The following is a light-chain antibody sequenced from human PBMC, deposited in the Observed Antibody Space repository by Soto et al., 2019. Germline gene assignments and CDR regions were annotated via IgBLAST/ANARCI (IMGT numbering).Light chain of an antibody. CDR3: SSYTSTNFVI. J-gene: IGLJ2*01. Sequence: QSPLTQPASVSGSPGHSSTISYTGSSSDIGDYKYVSWYKHHPGKAPKLMIYDVSNRPSGVSNRFSGSKSGNTASLTISGLQAEDEADYYCSSYTSTNFVIFGGGTKLTVL. CDR2: DVS. CDR1: SSDIGDYKY. V-gene: IGLV2-14*03.